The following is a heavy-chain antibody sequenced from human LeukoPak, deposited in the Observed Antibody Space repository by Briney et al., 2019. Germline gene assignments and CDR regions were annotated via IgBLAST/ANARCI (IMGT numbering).Heavy chain of an antibody. D-gene: IGHD1-1*01. CDR2: IYYSGST. CDR1: GGSISSYY. CDR3: ARAYDFSFDP. V-gene: IGHV4-59*01. Sequence: SETLSLTCTVSGGSISSYYWSWIRQPPGKGLEWIGYIYYSGSTNYNPSLKSRVTISVDTSKNQFSLKLSSVTAADTAVYYCARAYDFSFDPWGQGTLVTVSS. J-gene: IGHJ5*02.